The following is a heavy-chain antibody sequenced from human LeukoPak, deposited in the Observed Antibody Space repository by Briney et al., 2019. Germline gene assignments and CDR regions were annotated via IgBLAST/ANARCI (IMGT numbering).Heavy chain of an antibody. J-gene: IGHJ5*02. CDR2: ISAYNGNT. D-gene: IGHD3-10*01. CDR3: ARGRDFNYYGSGSYTIDP. V-gene: IGHV1-18*01. Sequence: GASVKVSCKASGYTFTSYGISWVRQAPGQGLEWMGWISAYNGNTNYAQKLQGRVTMTTDTSTSTAYMELRSLRSDDTAVYYCARGRDFNYYGSGSYTIDPWGQGTLVTVSS. CDR1: GYTFTSYG.